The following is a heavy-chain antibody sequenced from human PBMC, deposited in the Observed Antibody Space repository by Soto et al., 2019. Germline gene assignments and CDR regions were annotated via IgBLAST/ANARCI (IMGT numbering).Heavy chain of an antibody. CDR2: IYYSGST. Sequence: QVQLQESGPGLVKPSQTLSLTCTVSGGSISSGGYYWSWIRQHPGKGLEWIGYIYYSGSTYYNPSLKSRVSISVDASKNRFSVKLSSVTAADTAVYYCARLGYSYGYVDYWGQGTLVTVSS. J-gene: IGHJ4*02. D-gene: IGHD5-18*01. CDR3: ARLGYSYGYVDY. CDR1: GGSISSGGYY. V-gene: IGHV4-31*03.